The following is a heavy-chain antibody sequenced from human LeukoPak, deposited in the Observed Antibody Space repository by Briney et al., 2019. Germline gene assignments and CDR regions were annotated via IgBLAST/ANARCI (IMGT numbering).Heavy chain of an antibody. J-gene: IGHJ6*03. V-gene: IGHV1-18*01. D-gene: IGHD2-2*01. Sequence: ASVKVSCKASGYTFTSYGISWVRQAPGQGLEGMGWISAYNGNTNYAQKLQGRVAMTTDTSTSTAYMELRSLRSDDTAVYYCARGGLGRSIVVEDYYYYYMDVWGKGTTVTVSS. CDR1: GYTFTSYG. CDR3: ARGGLGRSIVVEDYYYYYMDV. CDR2: ISAYNGNT.